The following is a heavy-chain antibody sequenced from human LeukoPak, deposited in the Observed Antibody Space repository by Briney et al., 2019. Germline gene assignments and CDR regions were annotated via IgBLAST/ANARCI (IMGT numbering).Heavy chain of an antibody. CDR3: TRVGYIDEGIDY. V-gene: IGHV3-7*04. Sequence: GGSLRLSCVASGFPFSSYWMTWVRQAPGKGLEWVANIKQDGSKKSYVESVKGRFTISRDNAKNSLYLQMTSLRAEDTAIYYCTRVGYIDEGIDYWGQGTLVTVSS. D-gene: IGHD5-24*01. J-gene: IGHJ4*02. CDR1: GFPFSSYW. CDR2: IKQDGSKK.